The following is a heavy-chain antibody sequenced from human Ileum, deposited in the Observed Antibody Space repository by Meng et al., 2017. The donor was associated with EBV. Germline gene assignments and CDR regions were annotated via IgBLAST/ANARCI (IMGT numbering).Heavy chain of an antibody. J-gene: IGHJ4*02. Sequence: QVQLQQWGAGLLKPAEPLSLTCAVYGGSFSGYYWSWIRQPPGKGPEWIGEINHSGSTNYNLSLKSRVTISVDTSKNQFSLKLSSVTAADTAVYYCARGNKVSDRGFDYWGQGTLVTSPQ. CDR3: ARGNKVSDRGFDY. V-gene: IGHV4-34*01. D-gene: IGHD3-10*01. CDR1: GGSFSGYY. CDR2: INHSGST.